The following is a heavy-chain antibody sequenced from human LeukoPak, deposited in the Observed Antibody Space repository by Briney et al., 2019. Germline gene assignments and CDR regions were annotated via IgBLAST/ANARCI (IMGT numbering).Heavy chain of an antibody. J-gene: IGHJ4*02. CDR2: IIPIFGTA. Sequence: GASVKVSCKASGGTLSRYAISWVRQAPGQGLEWMGGIIPIFGTANYAQKFQGRVTITTDESTSTAYMELSSPRSEDTAVYYCASGMVRGDLGYLDYWGQGTLVTVSS. CDR3: ASGMVRGDLGYLDY. V-gene: IGHV1-69*05. D-gene: IGHD3-10*01. CDR1: GGTLSRYA.